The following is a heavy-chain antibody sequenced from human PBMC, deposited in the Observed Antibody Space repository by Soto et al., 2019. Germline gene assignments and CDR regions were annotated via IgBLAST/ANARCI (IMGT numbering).Heavy chain of an antibody. Sequence: EVQLLESGGGLVQPGGSLRLSCAASGFTFSSYAMSWVRQAPGKGLEWVSAISGSGGSTYYADSVKGRFPISRAISKNTLYLQMNSLRVEDTAVYYCAKEEAWYSSSAVPYGMDVWGQGTTVTVSS. CDR2: ISGSGGST. D-gene: IGHD6-6*01. CDR1: GFTFSSYA. CDR3: AKEEAWYSSSAVPYGMDV. J-gene: IGHJ6*02. V-gene: IGHV3-23*01.